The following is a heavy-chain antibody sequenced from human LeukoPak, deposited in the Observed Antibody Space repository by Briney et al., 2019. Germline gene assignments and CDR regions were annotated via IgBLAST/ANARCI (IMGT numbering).Heavy chain of an antibody. Sequence: SQTLSLTCTVSGGSISSGVYCWSWIRQRPGEGLQWIGYICSSGSAYYNPSLKSRVTMSIDTSNNQFSLKLNSVTAADTAVYYCARDGGGSLYGMDVWGQGTTVTISS. CDR3: ARDGGGSLYGMDV. V-gene: IGHV4-31*03. J-gene: IGHJ6*02. CDR2: ICSSGSA. D-gene: IGHD2-15*01. CDR1: GGSISSGVYC.